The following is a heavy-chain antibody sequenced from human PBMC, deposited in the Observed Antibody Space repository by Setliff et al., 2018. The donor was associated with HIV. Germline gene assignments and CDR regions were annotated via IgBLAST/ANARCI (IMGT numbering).Heavy chain of an antibody. D-gene: IGHD3-3*01. V-gene: IGHV4-39*01. CDR2: ILDGRVT. CDR1: GDSITSGHFY. J-gene: IGHJ3*02. CDR3: ARQSGYTRGWDIFGLVAGSFDI. Sequence: PSETLSLTCTVSGDSITSGHFYWGWIRQAPGKGLEWIGNILDGRVTFFNPSLRGRVTISVDASKNQVSLNLRSVTAADTAVYYCARQSGYTRGWDIFGLVAGSFDIWGQGTMVTVSS.